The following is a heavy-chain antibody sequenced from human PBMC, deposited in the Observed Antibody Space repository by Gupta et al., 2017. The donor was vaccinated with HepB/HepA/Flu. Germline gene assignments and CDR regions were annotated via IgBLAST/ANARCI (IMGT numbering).Heavy chain of an antibody. J-gene: IGHJ3*02. CDR1: GYTFTGYY. CDR3: ARAQGYCSSTSCYSAFDI. Sequence: QVQLGQSGAEVKKPGAAVKGSCKASGYTFTGYYMHCLRQAPGQGLEWMGWINPNGGGTNYAQKFQGRVTMTRDTSISTAYMELSRLRSDDTAVYYCARAQGYCSSTSCYSAFDIWGQGTMVTVSS. V-gene: IGHV1-2*02. CDR2: INPNGGGT. D-gene: IGHD2-2*02.